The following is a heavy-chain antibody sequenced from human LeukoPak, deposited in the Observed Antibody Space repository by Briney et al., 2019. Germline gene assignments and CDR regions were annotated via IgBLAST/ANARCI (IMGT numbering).Heavy chain of an antibody. CDR1: GFTFSSYS. Sequence: GGSLRLSCAASGFTFSSYSMNWVRQAPGKGLEWVSSISSSSSYIYYADSVKGRFTISRDNAKNSLYLQMSSLRAEDTAVYYCARIDILNAFDYWGQGTLVTVSP. V-gene: IGHV3-21*01. J-gene: IGHJ4*02. D-gene: IGHD3-9*01. CDR3: ARIDILNAFDY. CDR2: ISSSSSYI.